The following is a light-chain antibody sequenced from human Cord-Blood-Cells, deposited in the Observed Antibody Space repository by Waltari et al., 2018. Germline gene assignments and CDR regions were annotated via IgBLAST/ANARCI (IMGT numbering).Light chain of an antibody. CDR1: SSDVGGYNY. J-gene: IGLJ2*01. V-gene: IGLV2-14*01. Sequence: QSALTQPASVSGSPGPSITISCTVTSSDVGGYNYVSWYQQHPGKAPKLMIYDVSNRPSGVSNRFAGSKSGNTASLTISGLQAEDEADYYCSSYTSSSTLVFGGGTKLTVL. CDR2: DVS. CDR3: SSYTSSSTLV.